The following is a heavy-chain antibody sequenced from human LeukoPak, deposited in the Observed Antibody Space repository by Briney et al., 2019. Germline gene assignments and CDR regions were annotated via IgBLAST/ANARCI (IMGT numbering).Heavy chain of an antibody. D-gene: IGHD6-6*01. CDR1: GFNFRNFE. V-gene: IGHV3-48*03. CDR3: ARLTRVSQGQDSFDI. Sequence: GGFLRLSCATSGFNFRNFEMTWVRQAPGKGLEWVSYIHTTGGTIYHADSVKGRFATSRDNSNNSLSLHMNSLRAEDTAVYYCARLTRVSQGQDSFDIWGQGTVVAVSA. J-gene: IGHJ3*02. CDR2: IHTTGGTI.